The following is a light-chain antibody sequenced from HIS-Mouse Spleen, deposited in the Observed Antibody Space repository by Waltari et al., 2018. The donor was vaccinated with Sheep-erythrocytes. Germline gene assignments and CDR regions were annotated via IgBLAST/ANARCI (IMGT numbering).Light chain of an antibody. J-gene: IGLJ1*01. CDR1: ALPKKY. Sequence: SYELTQPPSVSMSPGQTARITCSGDALPKKYAYWYQQKSGQAPVLVIYEDSKRPSGIPERFSGSSSGKMATLTISGAQVEDEADYYCYSTDSSGNHRVFGTGTKVTVL. CDR3: YSTDSSGNHRV. CDR2: EDS. V-gene: IGLV3-10*01.